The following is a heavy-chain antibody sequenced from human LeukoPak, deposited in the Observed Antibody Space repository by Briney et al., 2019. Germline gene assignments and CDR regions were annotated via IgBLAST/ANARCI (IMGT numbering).Heavy chain of an antibody. CDR3: ARSSYYEGNWFDP. CDR2: ISSSGSTI. V-gene: IGHV3-48*03. D-gene: IGHD3-10*01. CDR1: GFTFSSYE. J-gene: IGHJ5*02. Sequence: GGSLRLSCAASGFTFSSYEMNWVRQAPGKGLEWVSYISSSGSTIYYADSVKGRFTISRDNAKNPLYLQMNSLRAEDTAVYYCARSSYYEGNWFDPWGQGTLVTVSS.